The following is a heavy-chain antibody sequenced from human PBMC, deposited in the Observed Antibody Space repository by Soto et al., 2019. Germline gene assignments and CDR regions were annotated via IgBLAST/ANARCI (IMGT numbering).Heavy chain of an antibody. CDR2: ISTSGSLT. D-gene: IGHD5-18*01. Sequence: EVRLVESGGGLVHPGGSLRLSCATFGFTFRNYEMNWVRQAPGKGLEWVSYISTSGSLTYYAESVKGRFSVSRDNAKNSLHLQMDSLRDEDTALYYCAREDADNLPDTFDFWGQGTLVTVSS. CDR3: AREDADNLPDTFDF. CDR1: GFTFRNYE. V-gene: IGHV3-48*03. J-gene: IGHJ4*02.